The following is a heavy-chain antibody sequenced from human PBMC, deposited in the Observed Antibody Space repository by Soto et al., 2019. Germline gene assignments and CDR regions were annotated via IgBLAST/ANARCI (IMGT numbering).Heavy chain of an antibody. CDR2: IYYSGST. CDR3: ARLLGDFWSGYYRHYYYYGMDV. CDR1: GGSISSSSYY. D-gene: IGHD3-3*01. Sequence: SETLSLTCTVSGGSISSSSYYWGWIRQPPGKGLEWIGSIYYSGSTYYNPSLKGRVTISVDTSKNQFSLKLSSVTAADTAVYYCARLLGDFWSGYYRHYYYYGMDVWGQGTTVTVSS. J-gene: IGHJ6*02. V-gene: IGHV4-39*01.